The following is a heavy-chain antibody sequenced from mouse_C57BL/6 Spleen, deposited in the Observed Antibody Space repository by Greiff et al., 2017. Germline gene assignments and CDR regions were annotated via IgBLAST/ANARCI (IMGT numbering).Heavy chain of an antibody. CDR3: ARRWSSYYYAMDY. CDR2: IYPGSGST. J-gene: IGHJ4*01. V-gene: IGHV1-55*01. Sequence: VQLQESGAELVKPGASVKMSCKASGYTFTSYWITWVKQRPGQGLEWIGDIYPGSGSTNYNEKFKSKATLTVDTSSSTAYMQLSSLTSEDSAVYYCARRWSSYYYAMDYWGQGTSVTVSS. D-gene: IGHD2-3*01. CDR1: GYTFTSYW.